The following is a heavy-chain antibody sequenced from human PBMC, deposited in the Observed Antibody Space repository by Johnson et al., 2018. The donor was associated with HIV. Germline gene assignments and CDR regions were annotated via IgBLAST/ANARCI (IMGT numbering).Heavy chain of an antibody. D-gene: IGHD6-6*01. CDR2: ISWNSGSI. Sequence: VQLVESGGGLVQPGRSLRLSCAASGFTFDDYAMHWVRQAPGKGLEWVSGISWNSGSIGYADSVTGRFTISRDNAKNSLYLQMNSLRAEDTALYYCAKAIAARPSGAFDIWGQGTMVTVSS. V-gene: IGHV3-9*01. CDR3: AKAIAARPSGAFDI. CDR1: GFTFDDYA. J-gene: IGHJ3*02.